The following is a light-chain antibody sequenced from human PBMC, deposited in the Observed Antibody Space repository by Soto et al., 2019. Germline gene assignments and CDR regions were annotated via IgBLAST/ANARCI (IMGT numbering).Light chain of an antibody. CDR2: EDD. CDR3: GTWDSRLSVYV. V-gene: IGLV1-51*02. CDR1: SSNIGKNY. J-gene: IGLJ1*01. Sequence: QSVLTQPPSVSAAPGQTVTISCSGSSSNIGKNYVSWYQQVPGTAPELVIYEDDKRRSGIPDRFSGSKSGTSATLGITGLQTGDEADYYCGTWDSRLSVYVFGTGTKLTVL.